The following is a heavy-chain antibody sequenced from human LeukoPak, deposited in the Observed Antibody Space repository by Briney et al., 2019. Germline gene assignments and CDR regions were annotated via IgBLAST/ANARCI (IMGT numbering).Heavy chain of an antibody. D-gene: IGHD3-10*01. V-gene: IGHV4-34*01. CDR2: INHSGST. CDR1: GGSFSGYY. J-gene: IGHJ6*03. CDR3: ARSPSYYYGSGSYVRSYYYYMDV. Sequence: SETLSLTCAVYGGSFSGYYWSWIRQPPGKGLEWIGEINHSGSTNYNPSLKSRVTISVDTSKNQFSLKLSSVTAADTAVYYCARSPSYYYGSGSYVRSYYYYMDVWGKGTTVTVSS.